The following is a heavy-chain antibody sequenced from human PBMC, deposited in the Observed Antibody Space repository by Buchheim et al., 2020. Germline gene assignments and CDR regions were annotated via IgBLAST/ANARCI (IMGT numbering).Heavy chain of an antibody. CDR1: GFTFSSYG. CDR2: IWYDGSNK. D-gene: IGHD3-3*01. J-gene: IGHJ5*02. CDR3: ARGDFWSGLNNWFDP. Sequence: QVQLVESGGGVVQPGRSLRLSCAASGFTFSSYGMHWVRQAPGKGLEWVAVIWYDGSNKYYADSVKGRFTISRDNSKNTLYLQMNSLRAEDTAVYYCARGDFWSGLNNWFDPWGQGTL. V-gene: IGHV3-33*01.